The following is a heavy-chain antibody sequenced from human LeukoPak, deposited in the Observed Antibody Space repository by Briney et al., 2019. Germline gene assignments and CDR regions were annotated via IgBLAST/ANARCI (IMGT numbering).Heavy chain of an antibody. J-gene: IGHJ4*02. Sequence: SETLSLTCAVYGGSFSGYYWSWIRQPPGKGLEWIGEINHSGSTNYNPSLKSRVTISVDTSKNQFSLKLNSVTAADTAVYYCARGRRSSCFDYWGQGTLVTVSS. CDR3: ARGRRSSCFDY. CDR1: GGSFSGYY. V-gene: IGHV4-34*01. CDR2: INHSGST. D-gene: IGHD6-13*01.